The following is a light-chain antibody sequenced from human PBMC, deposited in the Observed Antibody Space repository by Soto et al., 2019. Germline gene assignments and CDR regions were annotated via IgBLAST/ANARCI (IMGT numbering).Light chain of an antibody. J-gene: IGKJ1*01. CDR3: QQYNNWPRT. CDR1: QSVSSN. Sequence: ERVMTQSAATLSVSRGERATLSCVASQSVSSNLAWYQQKPGQAPRLLIYGASTRATGIPARFSGSGSGTEFTLTISSLQSEDFAVYYCQQYNNWPRTFGPGTKVDIK. CDR2: GAS. V-gene: IGKV3-15*01.